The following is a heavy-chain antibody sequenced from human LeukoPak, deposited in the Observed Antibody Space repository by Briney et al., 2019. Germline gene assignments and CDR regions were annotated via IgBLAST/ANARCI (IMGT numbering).Heavy chain of an antibody. Sequence: PSETLSLTCTVSGGSISSYYWSWIRQPPGKGLEWSGYIYYSGSTNYNPSLKSRVTISVDTSKNQFSLKLSSVTAADTAVYYCARLDYGSGSYLDYWGQGTLVTVSS. CDR1: GGSISSYY. V-gene: IGHV4-59*08. CDR2: IYYSGST. J-gene: IGHJ4*02. D-gene: IGHD3-10*01. CDR3: ARLDYGSGSYLDY.